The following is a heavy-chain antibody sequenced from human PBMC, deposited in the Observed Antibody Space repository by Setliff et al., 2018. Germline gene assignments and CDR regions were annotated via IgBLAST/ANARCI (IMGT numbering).Heavy chain of an antibody. D-gene: IGHD3-22*01. CDR2: LSYNGNA. V-gene: IGHV4-39*01. J-gene: IGHJ4*02. Sequence: SETLSLTCTVSSGSISSDNYYWGWIRQPPGKGLEWIGTLSYNGNAYYTPSLKSRVTISIDTSKNQFSLKLSSVTAADTAVYYCASLPYYDSSGYSLSYYWGQGTLVTVSS. CDR1: SGSISSDNYY. CDR3: ASLPYYDSSGYSLSYY.